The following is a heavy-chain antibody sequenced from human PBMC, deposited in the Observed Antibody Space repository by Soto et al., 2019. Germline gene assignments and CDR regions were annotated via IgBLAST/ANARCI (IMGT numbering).Heavy chain of an antibody. J-gene: IGHJ4*02. CDR3: ARDRGGWFYYYDSSGYYY. V-gene: IGHV3-30-3*01. D-gene: IGHD3-22*01. CDR1: GFTFSSYA. CDR2: ISYDGSNK. Sequence: GGSLRLSCAASGFTFSSYAMHWVRQAPGKGLEWVAVISYDGSNKYYADSVKGRFTISRDNSKNTLYLQMNSLRAEDTAVYYCARDRGGWFYYYDSSGYYYWGQGTLVTVSS.